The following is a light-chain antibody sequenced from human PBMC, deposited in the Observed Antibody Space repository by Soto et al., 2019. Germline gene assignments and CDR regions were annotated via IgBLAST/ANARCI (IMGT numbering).Light chain of an antibody. CDR1: QDIRGA. J-gene: IGKJ5*01. Sequence: AIQLTQSPSSLSASVGDRVTITCRASQDIRGALAWYQQKPGKAPKLLIYDVSSLESGVPSRFSGSGSGTECTFTISSLQPEDFAAYYCQQFNVCPISFGQGTRLEIK. V-gene: IGKV1-13*02. CDR2: DVS. CDR3: QQFNVCPIS.